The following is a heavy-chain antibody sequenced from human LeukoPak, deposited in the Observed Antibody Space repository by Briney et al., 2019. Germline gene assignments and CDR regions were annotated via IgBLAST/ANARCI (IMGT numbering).Heavy chain of an antibody. J-gene: IGHJ6*04. Sequence: GESLRLSCAASGFTFSTYGIHWVRQAPGKGLEWVAVISDDGSNKYYADSVKGRFTISRDNSKNTLYLQMNSLRVEDTAVYYCAKAIGGTFYRNSYYYYGLDVWGKGATVTVAS. CDR2: ISDDGSNK. V-gene: IGHV3-30*18. CDR3: AKAIGGTFYRNSYYYYGLDV. D-gene: IGHD1-26*01. CDR1: GFTFSTYG.